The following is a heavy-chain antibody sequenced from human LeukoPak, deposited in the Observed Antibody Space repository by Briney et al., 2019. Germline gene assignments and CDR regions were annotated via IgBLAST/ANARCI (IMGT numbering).Heavy chain of an antibody. CDR1: GYTFTSYG. CDR2: ISGYNGNT. J-gene: IGHJ4*02. CDR3: AREVGVGVMAGYLY. D-gene: IGHD6-19*01. V-gene: IGHV1-18*01. Sequence: ASVKVSCKASGYTFTSYGISWVRQAPGQGLERVGWISGYNGNTNYAQKLQGRVTMTTDTSTSTAYMGLRSLRSDDTALYYCAREVGVGVMAGYLYWGQGTLVTVSS.